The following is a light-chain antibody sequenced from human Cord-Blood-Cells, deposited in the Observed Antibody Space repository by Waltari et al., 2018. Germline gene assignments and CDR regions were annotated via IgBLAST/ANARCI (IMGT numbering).Light chain of an antibody. CDR1: SGHSSSA. J-gene: IGLJ1*01. V-gene: IGLV4-69*01. CDR3: QTWGTGIQV. CDR2: LNSDGSH. Sequence: QLVLTQSPSASASLGASVKLTCPLSSGHSSSAIAWHQQQPEKGPRYLMKLNSDGSHSKGDGIPDRCSGSSSGAERYLTISSLQSEDEADYYCQTWGTGIQVFGTGTKVTVL.